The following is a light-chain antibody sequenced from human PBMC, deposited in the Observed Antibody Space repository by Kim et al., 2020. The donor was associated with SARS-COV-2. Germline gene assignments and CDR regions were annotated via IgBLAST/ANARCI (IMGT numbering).Light chain of an antibody. CDR2: WAS. J-gene: IGKJ2*03. V-gene: IGKV4-1*01. CDR1: QSVLYSSNNKNY. Sequence: AAISCKSGQSVLYSSNNKNYLAWYQQKPAHSPKLLIYWASTRESGVPDRFSGSGSGTDFTLTVSSLQAEDVAVYYCQQYYTTPYSFGQGTKLEI. CDR3: QQYYTTPYS.